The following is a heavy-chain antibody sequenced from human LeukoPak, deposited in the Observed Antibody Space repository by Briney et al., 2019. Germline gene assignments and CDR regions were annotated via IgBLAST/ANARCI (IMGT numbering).Heavy chain of an antibody. V-gene: IGHV4-31*03. CDR1: GGSISSGGYY. Sequence: SETLSLTCTVSGGSISSGGYYWSWIRQRPGKGLEWIGYIYYSGSTYYNPSLKSRLTISVDTSKNQFSLKLSSVTAADTAVYYCARGVRWLQLSYFDYWGQGTLVTVSS. CDR2: IYYSGST. CDR3: ARGVRWLQLSYFDY. D-gene: IGHD5-24*01. J-gene: IGHJ4*02.